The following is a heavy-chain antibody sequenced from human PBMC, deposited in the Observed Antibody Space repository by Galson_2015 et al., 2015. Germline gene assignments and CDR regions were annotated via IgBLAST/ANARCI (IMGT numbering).Heavy chain of an antibody. V-gene: IGHV5-51*01. CDR3: ARRGNTYGYSDY. D-gene: IGHD5-18*01. CDR1: GYTFSNYW. CDR2: IYPGDSDT. J-gene: IGHJ4*02. Sequence: QSGAEVKKPGESLKISCKGSGYTFSNYWIGWVRQMPGKGLEWKGIIYPGDSDTRYSPSFQGQVTISADKSINTAFLQWSSLEASDTAMYYCARRGNTYGYSDYWGQGTLVTVSS.